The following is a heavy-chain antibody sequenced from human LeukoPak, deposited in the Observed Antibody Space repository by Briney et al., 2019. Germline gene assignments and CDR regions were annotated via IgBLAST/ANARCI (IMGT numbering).Heavy chain of an antibody. CDR2: IYPGDSDT. J-gene: IGHJ4*02. V-gene: IGHV5-51*01. CDR3: ARGWNYEDY. Sequence: AGESLKISCQGSGYSFTTYWIGWVRQMPGRGLEWMGIIYPGDSDTRYSPSFQGQVTISADKSITTAYLQWSSLKASDTAMYYCARGWNYEDYWGQGTLVTVSS. CDR1: GYSFTTYW. D-gene: IGHD1-7*01.